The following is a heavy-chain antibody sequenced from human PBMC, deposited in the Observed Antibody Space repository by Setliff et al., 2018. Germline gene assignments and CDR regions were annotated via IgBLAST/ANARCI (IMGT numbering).Heavy chain of an antibody. V-gene: IGHV1-18*01. CDR2: IGAYNGNT. CDR3: ARDLPYYYDSSGLLVPFDY. Sequence: ASVKVSCKASGYTFTNYGVTWVRQAPGQGLEWMGWIGAYNGNTNYAQKLQGRVTMTTDTSTSTAYMELRSLRSDDTAVYYCARDLPYYYDSSGLLVPFDYWGQGTLVTVSS. D-gene: IGHD3-22*01. J-gene: IGHJ4*02. CDR1: GYTFTNYG.